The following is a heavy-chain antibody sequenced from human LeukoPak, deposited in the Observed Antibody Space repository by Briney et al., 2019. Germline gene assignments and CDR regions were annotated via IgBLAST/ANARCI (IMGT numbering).Heavy chain of an antibody. V-gene: IGHV3-23*01. D-gene: IGHD3-10*01. CDR2: IRGSGGST. CDR3: AKDLRTMVRGASYYFDY. J-gene: IGHJ4*02. Sequence: GRSLRLSCAVSGFTLINYAMTWVSHPPVKGREWGSIIRGSGGSTYYTDSVKDRLTNSRENSKNTLYLQMNSLRAEDTAVYYCAKDLRTMVRGASYYFDYWGQGTLVTVSS. CDR1: GFTLINYA.